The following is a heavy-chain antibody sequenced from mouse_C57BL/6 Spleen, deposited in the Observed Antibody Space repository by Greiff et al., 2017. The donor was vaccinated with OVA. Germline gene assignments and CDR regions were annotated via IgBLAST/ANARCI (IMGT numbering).Heavy chain of an antibody. CDR2: IDPENGDT. D-gene: IGHD4-1*01. Sequence: VQLQQSGAELVRPGASVKLSCTASGFNIKDDYMHWVKQRPEQGLEWIGWIDPENGDTEYASKFQGKATITADTSSNTAYLQLSSLTSEDTAVYYCTTGSGTRYFDVWGTGTTVTVSS. V-gene: IGHV14-4*01. J-gene: IGHJ1*03. CDR1: GFNIKDDY. CDR3: TTGSGTRYFDV.